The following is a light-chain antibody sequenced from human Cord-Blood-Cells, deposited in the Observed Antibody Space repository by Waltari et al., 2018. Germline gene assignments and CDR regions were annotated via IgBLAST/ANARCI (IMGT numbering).Light chain of an antibody. Sequence: DIVLTQSPATLSLSPGERATLSCRASQSVSSYLAWYQQKPGQAPRLLSSDASNRATDIPARFSGSGAGTGFTLTISSLEPEDFAVYYCQQRSNWPWTVGQGTKVEIK. CDR2: DAS. CDR3: QQRSNWPWT. V-gene: IGKV3-11*01. J-gene: IGKJ1*01. CDR1: QSVSSY.